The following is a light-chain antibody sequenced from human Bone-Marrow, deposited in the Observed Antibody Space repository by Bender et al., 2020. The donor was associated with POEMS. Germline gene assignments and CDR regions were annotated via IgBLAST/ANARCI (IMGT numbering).Light chain of an antibody. J-gene: IGLJ2*01. Sequence: SYEVTQPPSVSVSPEQTASITCSGDDLGDKYVAWYQQKPGQSPVLVIYQDTKRPSGIPERFSGSNSGNTATLTISGTQAMDEADYYCQACDTYSVIFGGGTKLTVL. V-gene: IGLV3-1*01. CDR1: DLGDKY. CDR2: QDT. CDR3: QACDTYSVI.